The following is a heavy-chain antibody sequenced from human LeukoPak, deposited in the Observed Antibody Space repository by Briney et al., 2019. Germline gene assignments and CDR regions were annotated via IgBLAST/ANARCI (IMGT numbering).Heavy chain of an antibody. CDR2: ISAYNGNT. J-gene: IGHJ5*02. CDR3: ARVLGWQWLVWGPSTSPRFDP. V-gene: IGHV1-18*01. D-gene: IGHD6-19*01. CDR1: GYTFTSYG. Sequence: ASVKVSCKASGYTFTSYGISWVRQAPGQGLEWMGWISAYNGNTNYAQKLQGRVTMTTDTSTSTAYMELRSLRSDDTAVYYCARVLGWQWLVWGPSTSPRFDPWGQGTLVTVSS.